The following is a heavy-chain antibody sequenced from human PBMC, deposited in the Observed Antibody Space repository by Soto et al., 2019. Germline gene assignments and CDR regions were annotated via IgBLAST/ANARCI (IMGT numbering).Heavy chain of an antibody. CDR2: SRNKANSYTT. CDR3: CMTGRPYSSHYYMDV. CDR1: GFTFSDHY. V-gene: IGHV3-72*01. J-gene: IGHJ6*03. Sequence: PGGSLRLSCAASGFTFSDHYMDWVRQAPGKGLQWVARSRNKANSYTTEYAASVKGRFTISRDDSKNSLYLQMNSLRPEGTAVYYCCMTGRPYSSHYYMDVWGKGTTVTVSS. D-gene: IGHD3-10*01.